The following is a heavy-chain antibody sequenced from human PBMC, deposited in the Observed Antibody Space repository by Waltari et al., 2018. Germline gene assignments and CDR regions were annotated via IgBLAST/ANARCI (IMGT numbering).Heavy chain of an antibody. J-gene: IGHJ4*02. CDR3: AREKSSWLPTY. CDR2: ITSSGGDT. CDR1: GFSFTSYF. V-gene: IGHV3-23*01. D-gene: IGHD2-2*01. Sequence: EVQLLESGGGLVQPGGSLNLSCAASGFSFTSYFRSWVRQAPGKGLWWVAGITSSGGDTAYADSVKGRFTISRDNSNNTLFLQMSSLSAEDTAVYYCAREKSSWLPTYWGQGTLVTVSS.